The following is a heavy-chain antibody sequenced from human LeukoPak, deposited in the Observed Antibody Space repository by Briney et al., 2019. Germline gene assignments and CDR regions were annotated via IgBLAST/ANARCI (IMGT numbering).Heavy chain of an antibody. CDR2: ISGSDGST. J-gene: IGHJ4*02. CDR3: ARQVSCDTTTCYAGMPPDY. V-gene: IGHV3-23*01. CDR1: GFTFSRYA. D-gene: IGHD2-2*01. Sequence: GGSLRLSCAASGFTFSRYAMSWVRQTPEKGLEWVSVISGSDGSTYYADSVRGRFTISRDDSGNTLFLQMNSLRAEDTAVYYCARQVSCDTTTCYAGMPPDYWGQGTLVTVSS.